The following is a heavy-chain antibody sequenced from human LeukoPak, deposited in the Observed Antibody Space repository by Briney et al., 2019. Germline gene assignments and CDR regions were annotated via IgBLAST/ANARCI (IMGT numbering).Heavy chain of an antibody. CDR1: GFPFISYA. D-gene: IGHD3-9*01. CDR2: IIGSDAST. Sequence: GSLLLSCAASGFPFISYAMSWVRHGPGKGLEGVSAIIGSDASTSSADSGKGRFTISRDNAKNTLYLQMNSLRAEHTAVYYCARYVTIYHYYSMDVGGKGTSVTIS. CDR3: ARYVTIYHYYSMDV. J-gene: IGHJ6*03. V-gene: IGHV3-23*01.